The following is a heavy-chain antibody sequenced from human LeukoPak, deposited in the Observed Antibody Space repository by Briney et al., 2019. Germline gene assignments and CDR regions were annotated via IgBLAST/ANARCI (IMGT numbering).Heavy chain of an antibody. Sequence: GASVKVSCKASEYTFTGYYLRWVRQAPGQGLEWMGRFNPNSGGTEYEQKFQGRVTMTRDTSISTAYMELSSLRSDDTAVYYCARERTYYYFDLWGRGTLVTVSS. CDR2: FNPNSGGT. J-gene: IGHJ2*01. CDR3: ARERTYYYFDL. V-gene: IGHV1-2*06. CDR1: EYTFTGYY. D-gene: IGHD3-10*01.